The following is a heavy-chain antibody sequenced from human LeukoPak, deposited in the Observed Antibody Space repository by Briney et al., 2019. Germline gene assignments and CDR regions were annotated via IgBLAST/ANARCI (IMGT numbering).Heavy chain of an antibody. CDR3: ARDNYYDSSNYYRPFDY. CDR2: LYYSGST. Sequence: SETLSLTCTVSGGSISSGGYYWSWIRQHPGKGLEWIGYLYYSGSTYYNPSLKSRVIISVDISNNQFSLKLSSVTAADTAVYYCARDNYYDSSNYYRPFDYWGQGILVTVSS. D-gene: IGHD3-22*01. J-gene: IGHJ4*02. CDR1: GGSISSGGYY. V-gene: IGHV4-31*03.